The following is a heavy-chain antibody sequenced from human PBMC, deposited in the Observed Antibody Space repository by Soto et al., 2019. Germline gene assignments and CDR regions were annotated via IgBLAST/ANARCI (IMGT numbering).Heavy chain of an antibody. V-gene: IGHV3-30*18. D-gene: IGHD6-6*01. CDR1: GFTLSTFG. J-gene: IGHJ5*01. Sequence: QVQLVESGGGVVQPGRSLRLSCAASGFTLSTFGIHWVRQAPGKGLEWVALVSYDESHVYYADSVKGRFAISRDISKNTLYLQMDRLRSEDTAIYYCAKEMFPQTVLISSSPWGDSWGQGTMVTVSS. CDR3: AKEMFPQTVLISSSPWGDS. CDR2: VSYDESHV.